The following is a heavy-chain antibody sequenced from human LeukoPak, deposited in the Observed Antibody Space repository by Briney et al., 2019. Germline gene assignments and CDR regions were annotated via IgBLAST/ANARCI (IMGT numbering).Heavy chain of an antibody. CDR2: ISYDGSNK. CDR1: GFTFSSYA. Sequence: GGSLRLSCAASGFTFSSYAMHWVRQAPGKGLEWVAVISYDGSNKYYADSVKGRFTISRDNSKNTLYLQMNGLRAEDTAVYYCARAAYCGGDCYLTDYWGQGTLVTVSS. V-gene: IGHV3-30-3*01. D-gene: IGHD2-21*02. J-gene: IGHJ4*02. CDR3: ARAAYCGGDCYLTDY.